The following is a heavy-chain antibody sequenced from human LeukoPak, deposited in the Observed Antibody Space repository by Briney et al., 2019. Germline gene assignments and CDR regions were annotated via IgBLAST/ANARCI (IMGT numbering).Heavy chain of an antibody. CDR1: GFTFSSYS. J-gene: IGHJ4*02. V-gene: IGHV3-48*04. CDR2: ITSSSSSI. Sequence: GGSLRLSCTASGFTFSSYSMNWVRQAPGKGLEWLSYITSSSSSIFYADSVKGRFTISRNNAKSSLYLQMNSLRVEDTAVYYCARARNFQYYFDYWGQGTLVTVSS. CDR3: ARARNFQYYFDY.